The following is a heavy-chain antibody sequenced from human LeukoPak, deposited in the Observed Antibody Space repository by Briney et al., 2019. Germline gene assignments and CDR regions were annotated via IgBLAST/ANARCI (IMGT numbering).Heavy chain of an antibody. CDR3: ARVYGGSRSFDI. Sequence: ASVKVSCKSSGYTFTTYYMHWVRQAPGQGLEWMGVINPTAGSTRYAQKFQGRVTMTRDTSISTAYMELSRLRSDDTAVYYCARVYGGSRSFDIWGQGTMVTVSS. V-gene: IGHV1-2*02. D-gene: IGHD3-16*01. CDR1: GYTFTTYY. J-gene: IGHJ3*02. CDR2: INPTAGST.